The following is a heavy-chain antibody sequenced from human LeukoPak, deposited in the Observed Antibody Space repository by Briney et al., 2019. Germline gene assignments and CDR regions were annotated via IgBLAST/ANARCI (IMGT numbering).Heavy chain of an antibody. Sequence: PGGSLRLSCAASGFTFSSYAMSWVRQAPGRGLEWVSAISGRDGRTYYTDSVKGRFTISRDNSENTLYLQMNSLRAEDTAVYYCAKDSDYGGNSGAFDIWGQGTMVTVSS. CDR2: ISGRDGRT. V-gene: IGHV3-23*01. D-gene: IGHD4-23*01. CDR3: AKDSDYGGNSGAFDI. J-gene: IGHJ3*02. CDR1: GFTFSSYA.